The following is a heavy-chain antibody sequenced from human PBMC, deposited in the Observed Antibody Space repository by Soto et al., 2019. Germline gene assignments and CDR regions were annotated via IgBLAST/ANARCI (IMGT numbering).Heavy chain of an antibody. CDR1: GGSISSSSYY. V-gene: IGHV4-39*01. J-gene: IGHJ4*02. CDR3: ARRLAADVHYDY. D-gene: IGHD6-13*01. CDR2: IYYSGST. Sequence: SETLSLTCTVSGGSISSSSYYWGWIRQHPGKGLEWIGSIYYSGSTYYNPSLKSRVTISVDTSKNQFALKLSSVTAADTAVYYCARRLAADVHYDYWGQGTLVTVSS.